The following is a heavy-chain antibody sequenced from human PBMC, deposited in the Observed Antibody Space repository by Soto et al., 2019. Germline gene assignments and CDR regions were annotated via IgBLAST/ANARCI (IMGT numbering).Heavy chain of an antibody. CDR3: VRSPDCSSNTCYGNYYYYGMDV. J-gene: IGHJ6*04. CDR1: GFIFSSYG. CDR2: IWYDGSNK. D-gene: IGHD2-2*01. V-gene: IGHV3-33*01. Sequence: GGSLRLSCAASGFIFSSYGMHWVRQAPGKGLEWVAVIWYDGSNKYYADSVKGRFTISRDNSKNTLYVQMNSLRAEDTAVYYCVRSPDCSSNTCYGNYYYYGMDVWGKGTTVTVSS.